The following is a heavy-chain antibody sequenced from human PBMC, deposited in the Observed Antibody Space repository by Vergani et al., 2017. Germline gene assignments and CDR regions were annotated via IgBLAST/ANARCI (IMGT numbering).Heavy chain of an antibody. J-gene: IGHJ5*02. V-gene: IGHV3-73*02. CDR1: GFTFSGSA. CDR2: IRSKANSYAT. Sequence: EVQLVESGGGLVQPGGSLKLSCAASGFTFSGSAMHWVRQASGKGLEWVGRIRSKANSYATAYAASVEGRVTISSDDSKNTAYLQMNSLKTEDTAVYYCTRRIAVAGANWFDPWGQGTLVTVSS. CDR3: TRRIAVAGANWFDP. D-gene: IGHD6-19*01.